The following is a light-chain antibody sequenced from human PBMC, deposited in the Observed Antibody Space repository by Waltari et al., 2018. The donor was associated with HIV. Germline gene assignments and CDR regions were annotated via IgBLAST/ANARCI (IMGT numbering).Light chain of an antibody. J-gene: IGLJ3*02. CDR2: RNK. CDR3: AAWDDSLSRPV. V-gene: IGLV1-47*01. CDR1: SSNIGTFY. Sequence: QSVLTQPPSASGTPGQRVTISCSGSSSNIGTFYVYWYQQLPGTAPKLLIYRNKQRPSGVPDRFSGSKSGTAASLAISGLRSEDESEYYCAAWDDSLSRPVFGGGTKLTVL.